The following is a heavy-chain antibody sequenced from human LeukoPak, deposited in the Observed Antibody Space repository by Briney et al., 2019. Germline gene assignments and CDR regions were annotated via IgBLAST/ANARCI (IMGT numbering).Heavy chain of an antibody. J-gene: IGHJ6*02. CDR3: ARDSGLRSGMDV. CDR2: IYHSGST. V-gene: IGHV4-30-2*01. D-gene: IGHD4-17*01. Sequence: PSETLSLTCTVSGGSISSGGYYWSWIRQPPGKGLEWIGYIYHSGSTYYNPSLKSRVSISVDKSKNQFSLKLYSVTAADTAVYYCARDSGLRSGMDVWGQGTTATVSS. CDR1: GGSISSGGYY.